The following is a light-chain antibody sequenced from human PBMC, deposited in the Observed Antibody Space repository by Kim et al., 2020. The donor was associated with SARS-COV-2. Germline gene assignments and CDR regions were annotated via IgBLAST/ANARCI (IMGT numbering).Light chain of an antibody. V-gene: IGKV3-11*01. CDR1: QSVSSY. CDR3: QQRSNWPPQIT. J-gene: IGKJ5*01. Sequence: PGERATLSCRASQSVSSYLAWYQQKPGQAPRLLIYDASNRATGIPARFSGSGSGTDFTLTISSLEPEDFAVYYCQQRSNWPPQITFGQGTRLEIK. CDR2: DAS.